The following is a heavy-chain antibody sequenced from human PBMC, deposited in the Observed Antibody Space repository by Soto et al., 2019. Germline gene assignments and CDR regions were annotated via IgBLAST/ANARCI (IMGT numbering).Heavy chain of an antibody. D-gene: IGHD4-17*01. V-gene: IGHV1-24*01. CDR1: GYTLTELS. CDR3: ATPKNDYGDNAFDY. CDR2: FDPEDGET. Sequence: ASVKVSCKVSGYTLTELSMHWVRQAPGKGLEWMGGFDPEDGETIYAQKFQGRVTMTEDTSTDTAYMELSSLRSEDTAVYYCATPKNDYGDNAFDYWGQGTLVTVSS. J-gene: IGHJ4*02.